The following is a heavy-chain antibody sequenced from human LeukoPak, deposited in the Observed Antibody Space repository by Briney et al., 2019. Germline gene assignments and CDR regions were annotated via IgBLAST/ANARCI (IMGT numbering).Heavy chain of an antibody. V-gene: IGHV4-34*01. J-gene: IGHJ4*02. CDR2: INHSGST. CDR3: ARGGRTKIIDY. Sequence: SETLSLTCAVYGGSFSGYYWSWIRQPPGKGLEWIGEINHSGSTNYNPSLKSRVTISVDTSENQFSLKLSSVTAADTAVYYCARGGRTKIIDYWGQGTLVTVSS. CDR1: GGSFSGYY.